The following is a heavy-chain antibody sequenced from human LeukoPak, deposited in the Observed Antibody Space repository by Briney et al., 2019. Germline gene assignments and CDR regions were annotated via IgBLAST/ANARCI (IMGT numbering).Heavy chain of an antibody. D-gene: IGHD3-10*01. Sequence: PGGSLRLSCAASGFTFDDYGMSWVRQVAGQGLEWVSGIDWNGASTGYADSVKGRFTIFRDNAKKSLYLQMNSLRAEDTALYYCARGSTMVSDYWGQGTLVTVSS. CDR2: IDWNGAST. CDR3: ARGSTMVSDY. V-gene: IGHV3-20*04. J-gene: IGHJ4*02. CDR1: GFTFDDYG.